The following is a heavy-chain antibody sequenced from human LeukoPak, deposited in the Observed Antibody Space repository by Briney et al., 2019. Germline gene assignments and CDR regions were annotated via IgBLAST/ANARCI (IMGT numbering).Heavy chain of an antibody. D-gene: IGHD5-24*01. V-gene: IGHV4-34*01. J-gene: IGHJ6*03. CDR1: GGSFSGYY. Sequence: PSETLSLTCAVYGGSFSGYYWSWIRQPPGKGLEWIGEINHSGSTNYNPSLKSRVTISVDTSKNQFSLKLSSVTAADTAVYYCARDRRLEMATIRLFYYYMDVWGKGTTVTVSS. CDR2: INHSGST. CDR3: ARDRRLEMATIRLFYYYMDV.